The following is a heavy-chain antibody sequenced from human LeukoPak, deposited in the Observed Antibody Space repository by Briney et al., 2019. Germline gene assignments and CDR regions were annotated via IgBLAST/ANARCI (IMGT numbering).Heavy chain of an antibody. V-gene: IGHV3-15*01. D-gene: IGHD4-17*01. CDR3: TADTVSTSDYGMDF. J-gene: IGHJ6*02. CDR1: GITFSSYS. CDR2: IKRKIDGETT. Sequence: GGSLRLSCAASGITFSSYSMNWVRQAPGKGLEWVGRIKRKIDGETTDYAAPVNGRFTISRDDSKNMLYLQMNSLKTEDTALYYCTADTVSTSDYGMDFWGQGTTVTVSS.